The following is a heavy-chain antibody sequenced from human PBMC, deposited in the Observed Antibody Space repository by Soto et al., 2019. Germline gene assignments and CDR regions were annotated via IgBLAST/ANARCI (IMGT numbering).Heavy chain of an antibody. CDR3: ATGVIWIGYFTVDY. CDR2: FIPVFRTL. CDR1: GGTFGNSA. D-gene: IGHD3-3*01. V-gene: IGHV1-69*13. Sequence: SVKVSCKASGGTFGNSAINWVRQAPGQGLEWLGGFIPVFRTLTYAQKFQGRLTITADESTSTAYMALGSLTSEDTAVYYCATGVIWIGYFTVDYWGQGTLVTAPQ. J-gene: IGHJ4*02.